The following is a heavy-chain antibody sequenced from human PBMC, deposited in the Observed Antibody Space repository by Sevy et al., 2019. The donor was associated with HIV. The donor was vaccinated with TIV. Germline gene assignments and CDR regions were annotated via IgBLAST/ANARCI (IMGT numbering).Heavy chain of an antibody. J-gene: IGHJ6*03. V-gene: IGHV3-72*01. CDR1: GFTFSDHY. CDR2: TRNKANSYTT. D-gene: IGHD2-2*01. Sequence: GRSLRLSCAASGFTFSDHYMDWVRQAPGKGLEWVGRTRNKANSYTTEYAASVKGRFTISRDDSKNSLYLQMNSLKTEDTAVYYCAREACSSTSCYRTLVRSLYYYMDVWGKGTTVTVSS. CDR3: AREACSSTSCYRTLVRSLYYYMDV.